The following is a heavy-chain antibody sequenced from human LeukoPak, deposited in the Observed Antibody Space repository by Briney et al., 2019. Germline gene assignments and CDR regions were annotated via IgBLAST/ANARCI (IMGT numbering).Heavy chain of an antibody. V-gene: IGHV1-2*02. CDR2: INPNSGGT. CDR3: ARRLVVVAATSFDY. CDR1: GYTFTSYA. J-gene: IGHJ4*02. D-gene: IGHD2-15*01. Sequence: ASVKVSCKASGYTFTSYAMNWVRQAPGQGLEWMGWINPNSGGTNYAQKFQGRVTMTRDTSISTAYMELSRLRSDDTAVYYCARRLVVVAATSFDYWGQGTLVTVSS.